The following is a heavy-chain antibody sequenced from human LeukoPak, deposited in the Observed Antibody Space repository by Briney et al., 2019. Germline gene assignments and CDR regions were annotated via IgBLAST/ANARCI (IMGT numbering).Heavy chain of an antibody. CDR2: ISYSGST. D-gene: IGHD7-27*01. Sequence: SETLSLTCTVSGVSIRSHYWIWIRQPPGKRLEWIGHISYSGSTNYNPSLKSRVTISVDTSKNQFSLRLSSVTAADTAVYYCARDGEGDEGWDYWGQGTLVTVSS. CDR3: ARDGEGDEGWDY. V-gene: IGHV4-59*11. CDR1: GVSIRSHY. J-gene: IGHJ4*02.